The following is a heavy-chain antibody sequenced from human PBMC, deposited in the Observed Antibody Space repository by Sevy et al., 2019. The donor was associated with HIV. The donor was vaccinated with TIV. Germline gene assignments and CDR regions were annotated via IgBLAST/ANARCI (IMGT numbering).Heavy chain of an antibody. J-gene: IGHJ4*02. D-gene: IGHD5-18*01. CDR1: TFTFSDYY. CDR3: ARVRYNYGSYYFDY. CDR2: ISSRGSHI. Sequence: GGSLRLSCAASTFTFSDYYMTWIRQAPGKGLESVSYISSRGSHIYYADSVKGRFTISRDNAKNSLYLQMNSLRAEDTAVYYCARVRYNYGSYYFDYWGQGNLVTVSS. V-gene: IGHV3-11*01.